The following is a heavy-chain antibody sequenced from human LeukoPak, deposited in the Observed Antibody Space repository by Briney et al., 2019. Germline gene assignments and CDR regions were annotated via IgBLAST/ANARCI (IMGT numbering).Heavy chain of an antibody. D-gene: IGHD3-10*01. Sequence: SETLSLTCTVSGGSISSSSYYWGWIRQPPGKGLEWIGSIYYSGSTYYNPSLKSRVTISVDTSKNQFSLKLSSVTAADTAVYYCARHGEGYGSGSYYKRLVLPFDYWGQGTLVTVSS. J-gene: IGHJ4*02. CDR3: ARHGEGYGSGSYYKRLVLPFDY. CDR2: IYYSGST. V-gene: IGHV4-39*01. CDR1: GGSISSSSYY.